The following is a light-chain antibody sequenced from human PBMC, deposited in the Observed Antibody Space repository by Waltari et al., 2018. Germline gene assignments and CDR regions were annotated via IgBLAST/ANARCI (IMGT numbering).Light chain of an antibody. CDR3: CSYAGSYTFV. V-gene: IGLV2-11*01. CDR1: SSDVGSSHF. J-gene: IGLJ7*01. CDR2: DVV. Sequence: QSALTQPRSVSGSPGQSVTIPCSGTSSDVGSSHFVSWYQQHPGNAPKLLIYDVVKRPSGVPDRFSGSKSGNTASLTISGLQTEDESDYYCCSYAGSYTFVFGGGTQLTVL.